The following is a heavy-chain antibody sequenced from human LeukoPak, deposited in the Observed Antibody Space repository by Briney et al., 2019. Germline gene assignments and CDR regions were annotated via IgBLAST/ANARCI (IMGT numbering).Heavy chain of an antibody. Sequence: GESLKISCKGSGYSFTCYWIGWVRQMPGKGLEWMGIIYPGDSDTRYSPSFQGQVTISADKSISTAYLQWSSLKASDTAMYYCATMGPSSGIAVAGTWSGWGQGTLVTVSS. CDR3: ATMGPSSGIAVAGTWSG. D-gene: IGHD6-19*01. CDR1: GYSFTCYW. V-gene: IGHV5-51*01. CDR2: IYPGDSDT. J-gene: IGHJ4*02.